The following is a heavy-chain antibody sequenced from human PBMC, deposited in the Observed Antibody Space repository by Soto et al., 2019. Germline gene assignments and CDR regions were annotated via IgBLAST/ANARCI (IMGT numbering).Heavy chain of an antibody. J-gene: IGHJ6*02. Sequence: NPSETLSLTCAVSGGSISSSNWWSWVRQPPGKGLEWIGEIYHSGSTSYNPSLKSRVTISVDKSKNQFSLKLSSVTAADTAVYYCARDFGYSSSWLAGSYGMDVWGQGTTVTVSS. D-gene: IGHD6-13*01. CDR2: IYHSGST. V-gene: IGHV4-4*02. CDR3: ARDFGYSSSWLAGSYGMDV. CDR1: GGSISSSNW.